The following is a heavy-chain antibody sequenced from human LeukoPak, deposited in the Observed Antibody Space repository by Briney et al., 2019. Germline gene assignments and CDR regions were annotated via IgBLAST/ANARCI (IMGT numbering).Heavy chain of an antibody. D-gene: IGHD3-10*01. CDR3: AREAPYYYGSGSYPYFQH. CDR1: GYTFTRYY. J-gene: IGHJ1*01. Sequence: GASVKVSCKASGYTFTRYYMHWVGQAPGQGGEWRGWINPNSGGTNYAQKFQGWVTMTRDTSISTAYMELSRLRSDDTAVYYCAREAPYYYGSGSYPYFQHWGQGTLVTASS. CDR2: INPNSGGT. V-gene: IGHV1-2*04.